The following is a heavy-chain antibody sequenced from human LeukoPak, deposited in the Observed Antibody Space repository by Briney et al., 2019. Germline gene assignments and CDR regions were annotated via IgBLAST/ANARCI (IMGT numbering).Heavy chain of an antibody. D-gene: IGHD5-24*01. J-gene: IGHJ4*02. CDR3: ASAGVHSNYPDFDY. CDR2: MNPDSGGT. V-gene: IGHV1-8*03. Sequence: WMNPDSGGTEYAQNFQGRVTITRISSINTTFMELSSLRAEDTAVYYCASAGVHSNYPDFDYWGQGTLVTVSS.